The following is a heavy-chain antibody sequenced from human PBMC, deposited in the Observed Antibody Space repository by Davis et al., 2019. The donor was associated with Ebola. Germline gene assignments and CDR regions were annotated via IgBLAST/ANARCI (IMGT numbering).Heavy chain of an antibody. D-gene: IGHD7-27*01. Sequence: AASVKVSCKASGGTFSSYAISWVRQAPGQGLEWMGITKPSGGDTWYAQIFQGRLSMTRDTSTSTVFMELSSLTSEDTAMYYCTREWGSGFDPWGQGTLVIVSS. J-gene: IGHJ5*02. CDR2: TKPSGGDT. CDR3: TREWGSGFDP. CDR1: GGTFSSYA. V-gene: IGHV1-46*01.